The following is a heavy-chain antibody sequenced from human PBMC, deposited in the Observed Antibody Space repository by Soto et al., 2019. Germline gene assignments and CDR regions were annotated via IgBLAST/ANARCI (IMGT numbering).Heavy chain of an antibody. J-gene: IGHJ6*02. V-gene: IGHV4-34*01. D-gene: IGHD2-15*01. CDR3: ARASTPLDLGYYYYGMDV. CDR2: INHSGST. Sequence: SETLSLTCAVYGGSFSGYYWSWIRQPPGKGLEWIGEINHSGSTNYNPSLKSRVTISVDTSKNQFSLKLSSVTAADTAVYYCARASTPLDLGYYYYGMDVWGQGTTVTVSS. CDR1: GGSFSGYY.